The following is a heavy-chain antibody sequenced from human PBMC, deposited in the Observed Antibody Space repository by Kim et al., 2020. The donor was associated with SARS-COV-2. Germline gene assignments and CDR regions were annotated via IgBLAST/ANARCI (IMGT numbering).Heavy chain of an antibody. CDR3: ARVSGYCSSTSCYAGYYYYGMDV. CDR1: GGTFSSYA. J-gene: IGHJ6*02. CDR2: IIPILGIA. Sequence: SVKVSCKASGGTFSSYAISWVRQAPGQGLEWMGRIIPILGIANYAQKFQGRVTITADKSTSTAYMELSSLRSEGTAVYYCARVSGYCSSTSCYAGYYYYGMDVWGQGTTVTVSS. V-gene: IGHV1-69*04. D-gene: IGHD2-2*01.